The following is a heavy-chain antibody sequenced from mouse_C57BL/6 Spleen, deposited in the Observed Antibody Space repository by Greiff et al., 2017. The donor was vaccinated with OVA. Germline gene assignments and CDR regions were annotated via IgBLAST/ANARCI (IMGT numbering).Heavy chain of an antibody. V-gene: IGHV5-4*03. D-gene: IGHD2-4*01. CDR3: ARGGIYYDYDGDY. CDR2: ISDGGSYT. Sequence: EVKLVESGGGLVKPGGSLKLSCAASGFTFSSYAMSWVRQTPEKRLEWVATISDGGSYTYYPDNVKGRFTISSDNAKNNLYLQMSQRKSEDIAMYYCARGGIYYDYDGDYWGQGTTLTVSS. J-gene: IGHJ2*01. CDR1: GFTFSSYA.